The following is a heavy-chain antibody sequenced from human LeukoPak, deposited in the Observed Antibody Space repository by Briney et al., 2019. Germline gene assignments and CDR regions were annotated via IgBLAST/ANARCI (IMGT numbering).Heavy chain of an antibody. CDR3: AHSLDSTSWYGYYYYMDV. CDR1: GFSLPTPGVG. CDR2: IYWDDDK. J-gene: IGHJ6*03. Sequence: SGPALVKPTQTLTLTCSFFGFSLPTPGVGVGWVRQPPGKALEWLGFIYWDDDKRYRPSLKSRLTITMDTSRSQVVLTLTTVDPVDTATYFCAHSLDSTSWYGYYYYMDVWGKGTTVTVSS. V-gene: IGHV2-5*02. D-gene: IGHD2-2*01.